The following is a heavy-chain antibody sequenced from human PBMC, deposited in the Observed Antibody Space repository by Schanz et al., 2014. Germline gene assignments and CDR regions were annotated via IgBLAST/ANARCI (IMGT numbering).Heavy chain of an antibody. Sequence: QIQLVQSGPEVKKPGATVKVSCKASGYIFINSGISWVRQATGQGLEWVGWISVYTGNTKYGQKVQGRVTMTADTSTNTAYMELRSLRSDDTAVYYCARDAEDFYDILTEEDYWGQGTLVTVSS. CDR2: ISVYTGNT. CDR3: ARDAEDFYDILTEEDY. V-gene: IGHV1-18*01. CDR1: GYIFINSG. D-gene: IGHD3-9*01. J-gene: IGHJ4*02.